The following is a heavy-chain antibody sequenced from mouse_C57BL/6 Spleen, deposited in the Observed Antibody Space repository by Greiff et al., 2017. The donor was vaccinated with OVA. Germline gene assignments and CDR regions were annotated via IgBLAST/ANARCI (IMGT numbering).Heavy chain of an antibody. Sequence: EVQVVESGGGLVKPGGSLKLSCAASGFTFSSYTMSWVRQTPEKRLEWVATISGGGGNTYYPDSVKGRFTISRDNAKNTLYLQMSSLRSEDTALYYCARQGDYVVLYYAMDYWGQGTSVTVSS. CDR2: ISGGGGNT. CDR1: GFTFSSYT. J-gene: IGHJ4*01. V-gene: IGHV5-9*01. CDR3: ARQGDYVVLYYAMDY. D-gene: IGHD2-4*01.